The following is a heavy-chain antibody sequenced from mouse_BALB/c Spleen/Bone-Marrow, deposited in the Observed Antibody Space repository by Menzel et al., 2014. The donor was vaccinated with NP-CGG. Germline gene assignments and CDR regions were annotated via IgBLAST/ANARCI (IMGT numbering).Heavy chain of an antibody. CDR2: FYPGDGDT. J-gene: IGHJ1*01. CDR1: GCTFTSYW. V-gene: IGHV1-87*01. CDR3: ARSRGWYFDV. Sequence: QVQLQQPGAELARPGASVKLSCKASGCTFTSYWMQWIKQRPGQGLEWIGAFYPGDGDTTYTQKFKGKATLTADKSSSTAYMQLSSLASEDSAVYYCARSRGWYFDVWGAGTTVTVSS.